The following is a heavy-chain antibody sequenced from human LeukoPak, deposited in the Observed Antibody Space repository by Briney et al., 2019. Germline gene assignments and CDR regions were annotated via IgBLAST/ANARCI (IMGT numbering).Heavy chain of an antibody. CDR2: VYYSGST. V-gene: IGHV4-59*12. J-gene: IGHJ4*02. D-gene: IGHD5-18*01. CDR3: ARTSGYSYGSNFVAY. CDR1: GGSISSYY. Sequence: SETLSLTCTVSGGSISSYYWSWIRQPPGKGLEWIGYVYYSGSTDYNPSLKSRVTISVDTSKNQFSLKLSSVTAADTAVYYCARTSGYSYGSNFVAYWGQGTLVTVSS.